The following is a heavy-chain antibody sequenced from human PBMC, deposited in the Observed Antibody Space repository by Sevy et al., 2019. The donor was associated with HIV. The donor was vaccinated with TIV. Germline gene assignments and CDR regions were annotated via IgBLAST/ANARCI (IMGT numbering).Heavy chain of an antibody. CDR2: TYYRSKWYN. CDR3: ARGVIVLRFLEWLSETYYYYYYMDV. Sequence: QTLSLTCAISGDSVSSNSAAWNWIRQSPSRGLEWLGRTYYRSKWYNDYAVSVKSRITINPDTSKNQFSLQLNSVTPEDTAVYYCARGVIVLRFLEWLSETYYYYYYMDVWGKGTTVTVSS. CDR1: GDSVSSNSAA. J-gene: IGHJ6*03. D-gene: IGHD3-3*01. V-gene: IGHV6-1*01.